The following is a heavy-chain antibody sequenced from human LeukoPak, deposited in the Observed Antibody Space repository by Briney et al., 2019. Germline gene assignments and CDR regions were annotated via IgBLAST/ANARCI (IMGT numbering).Heavy chain of an antibody. CDR3: AKDLGFTYYYGSGSYYNRPFDY. D-gene: IGHD3-10*01. CDR1: GFTFSSYA. V-gene: IGHV3-23*01. J-gene: IGHJ4*02. CDR2: ISGSGGST. Sequence: PGGSLRLSCAASGFTFSSYAMSWVRQAPGKGLEWVSAISGSGGSTYYADSVKGRFTISRDNSENTLYLQMNSLRAEDTAVYYCAKDLGFTYYYGSGSYYNRPFDYWGQGTLVTVSS.